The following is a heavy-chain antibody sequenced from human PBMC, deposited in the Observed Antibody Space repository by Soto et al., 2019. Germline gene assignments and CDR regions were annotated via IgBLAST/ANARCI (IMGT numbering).Heavy chain of an antibody. V-gene: IGHV1-46*01. CDR2: INPSGGST. CDR1: GYTFTSYY. J-gene: IGHJ5*02. D-gene: IGHD6-13*01. CDR3: AIGIPSIGYSSSWLRGWFDP. Sequence: GASVKVSCKASGYTFTSYYMHWVRQAPGQGLEWMGIINPSGGSTSYAQKFQGRVTMTRDTSTSTVYMELSSLRSEDTAVYYCAIGIPSIGYSSSWLRGWFDPWGQGTLVTVSS.